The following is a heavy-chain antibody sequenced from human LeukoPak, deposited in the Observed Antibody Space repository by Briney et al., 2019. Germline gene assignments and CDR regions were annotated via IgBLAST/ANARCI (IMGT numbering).Heavy chain of an antibody. CDR1: GGSMNNYY. D-gene: IGHD3-22*01. CDR2: IYHTGSA. Sequence: PSETLPLTCTVSGGSMNNYYWSWIRQSPGKGLEWVGYIYHTGSATYKPSLKSRVTLSLDTSKNQFSLRLSSVTAADTAVYYCARGRGDSKGTSFDFWGQGTLVTVSS. CDR3: ARGRGDSKGTSFDF. J-gene: IGHJ4*02. V-gene: IGHV4-59*01.